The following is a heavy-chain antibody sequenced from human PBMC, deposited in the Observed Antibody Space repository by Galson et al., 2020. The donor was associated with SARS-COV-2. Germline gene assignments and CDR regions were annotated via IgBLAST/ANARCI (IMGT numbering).Heavy chain of an antibody. CDR2: ISSSSSYI. CDR3: ARDWGITGTTSGDY. CDR1: GFTFSSYS. J-gene: IGHJ4*02. Sequence: GGSLRLSCAASGFTFSSYSMNWVRQAPGKGLEWVSSISSSSSYIYYADSVKGRFTISRDNAKNSLYLQMNSLRAEDTAVYYCARDWGITGTTSGDYWGQGTLVTVSS. D-gene: IGHD1-7*01. V-gene: IGHV3-21*01.